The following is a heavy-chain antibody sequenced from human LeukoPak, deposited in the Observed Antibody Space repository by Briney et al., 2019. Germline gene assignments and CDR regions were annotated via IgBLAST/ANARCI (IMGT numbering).Heavy chain of an antibody. V-gene: IGHV1-24*01. CDR2: FDPEDGET. Sequence: ASVKVSCKVSGYTLTELSMHWVRQAPGKGLEWMGGFDPEDGETIYAQKFQGRVTMTEDTSTDTAYMELSSLRSEDTAVYYCATDPAVGATLLLDAFDIWGQGTMVTVSS. CDR3: ATDPAVGATLLLDAFDI. CDR1: GYTLTELS. D-gene: IGHD1-26*01. J-gene: IGHJ3*02.